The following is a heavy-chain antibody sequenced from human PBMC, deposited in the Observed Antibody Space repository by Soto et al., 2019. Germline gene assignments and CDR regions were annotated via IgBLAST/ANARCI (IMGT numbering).Heavy chain of an antibody. Sequence: GASVKVSYKASGYTFTGFYMHWVRQAPGQGLEWMGWINPNNGGTNYVQKFQDRVTMTRDTSITTAYMELSGLRSDDTAVYYCARDPGPYGDYSYWGQGTLVTV. CDR3: ARDPGPYGDYSY. V-gene: IGHV1-2*02. CDR1: GYTFTGFY. J-gene: IGHJ4*02. CDR2: INPNNGGT. D-gene: IGHD4-17*01.